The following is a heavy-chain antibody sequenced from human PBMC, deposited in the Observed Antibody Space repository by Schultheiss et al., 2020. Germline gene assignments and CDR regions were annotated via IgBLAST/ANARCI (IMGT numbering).Heavy chain of an antibody. CDR3: ARAFDSSAFPFDY. V-gene: IGHV4-61*01. CDR2: IYYSGST. CDR1: GGSISSSSYY. Sequence: SETLSLTCTVSGGSISSSSYYWSWIRQPPGKGLEWIGYIYYSGSTNYNPSLKSRVTISVDTSKNQFSLKLSSVTAADTAVYYCARAFDSSAFPFDYWGQGTLVTFSS. J-gene: IGHJ4*02. D-gene: IGHD3-22*01.